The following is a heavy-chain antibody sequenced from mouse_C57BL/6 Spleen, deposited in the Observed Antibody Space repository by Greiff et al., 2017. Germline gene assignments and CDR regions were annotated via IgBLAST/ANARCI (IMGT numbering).Heavy chain of an antibody. CDR2: IDPSDSET. Sequence: QVQLQQPGAELVRPGSSVKLSCKASGYTFTSYWMHWVKQRPIQGLEWIGNIDPSDSETHYNQKFKDKATLTVDKSSSTAYMQLSSLTSEDSAVYYWARGGVTRGGFADWGQGTLVTVSA. CDR3: ARGGVTRGGFAD. CDR1: GYTFTSYW. J-gene: IGHJ3*01. V-gene: IGHV1-52*01. D-gene: IGHD2-2*01.